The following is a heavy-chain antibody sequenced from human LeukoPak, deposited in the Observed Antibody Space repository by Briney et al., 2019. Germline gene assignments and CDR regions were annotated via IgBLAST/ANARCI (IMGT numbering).Heavy chain of an antibody. CDR2: MNSNSGNT. CDR3: AGSHSSCILYALDI. J-gene: IGHJ3*02. Sequence: ASVKVSCKASGYTFTSYDSNWGRQATGQGPEWRGWMNSNSGNTGYAQKCQGRVTMTRNTSISTAYMELNSLRSEDTAVYYCAGSHSSCILYALDIWGQETMVTVSS. CDR1: GYTFTSYD. D-gene: IGHD3-22*01. V-gene: IGHV1-8*01.